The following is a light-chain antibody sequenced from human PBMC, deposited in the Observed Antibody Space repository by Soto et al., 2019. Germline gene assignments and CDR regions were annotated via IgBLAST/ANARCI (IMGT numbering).Light chain of an antibody. CDR1: QSVTSSY. J-gene: IGKJ2*01. V-gene: IGKV3-20*01. Sequence: EIVLTQSPGTLSLSPGERATLSCRASQSVTSSYLAWYQQKPGQAPRLLIYGASSRATGIPDRFSGSGSGTNFTLNINRLEPEDFAVYYCQQYGSSPRTFGQGTKLEIK. CDR2: GAS. CDR3: QQYGSSPRT.